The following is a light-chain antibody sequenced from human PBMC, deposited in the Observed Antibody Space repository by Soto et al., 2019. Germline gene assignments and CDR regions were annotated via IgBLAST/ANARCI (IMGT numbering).Light chain of an antibody. J-gene: IGLJ2*01. V-gene: IGLV1-40*01. CDR2: GNS. CDR3: QSYDSSLSGVV. Sequence: QSVLTQPPSVCGAPGQRVPISCTGSSSNIGAGYDVHWYQQLPGTAPKRLIYGNSNRPSGVPDRFSGAKSGTSASLAITGLQAEDEADYYCQSYDSSLSGVVFGGGTKLTVL. CDR1: SSNIGAGYD.